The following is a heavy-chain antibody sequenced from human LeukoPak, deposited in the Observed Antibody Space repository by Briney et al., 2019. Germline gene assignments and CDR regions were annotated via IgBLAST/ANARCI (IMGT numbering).Heavy chain of an antibody. CDR1: GYTFTGYY. V-gene: IGHV1-3*01. CDR3: ASGRGAILFDY. D-gene: IGHD3-10*01. Sequence: ASVKVSCKASGYTFTGYYMHWVRQAPGQRLEWMGWINAGNGNTKYSQKFQGRVTITRDTSASTAYMELSSLRSEDTAVYYCASGRGAILFDYWGQGTLVTVSS. J-gene: IGHJ4*02. CDR2: INAGNGNT.